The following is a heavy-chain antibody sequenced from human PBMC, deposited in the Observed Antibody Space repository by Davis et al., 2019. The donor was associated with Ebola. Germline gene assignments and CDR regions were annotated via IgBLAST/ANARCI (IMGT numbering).Heavy chain of an antibody. V-gene: IGHV3-9*01. D-gene: IGHD3-10*01. CDR2: ITWNSDRI. CDR3: TRQDGSNRRYFYGMDV. CDR1: GFTFSSYA. Sequence: PGGSLRLSCAASGFTFSSYAMSWVRQAPGKGLEWVSGITWNSDRIGYADSVKGRFTISRDNAKNSLYLQMSSLRTEDTALYYCTRQDGSNRRYFYGMDVWGRGTTVTVSS. J-gene: IGHJ6*02.